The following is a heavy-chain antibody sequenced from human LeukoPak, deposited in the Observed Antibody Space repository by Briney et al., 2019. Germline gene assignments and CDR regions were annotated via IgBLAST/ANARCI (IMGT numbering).Heavy chain of an antibody. V-gene: IGHV3-23*01. CDR2: ISGSDDGT. D-gene: IGHD3-3*01. J-gene: IGHJ6*02. CDR3: ARERRYDFWSGYYRYYYYYGMDV. Sequence: GGSLRLSCVASGFTFRNCGMTWVRQAPGKGLEWVSTISGSDDGTYYADSVRGRFTISRDNSKNTLCLQMNSLRAEDTAVYYCARERRYDFWSGYYRYYYYYGMDVWGQGTTVTVSS. CDR1: GFTFRNCG.